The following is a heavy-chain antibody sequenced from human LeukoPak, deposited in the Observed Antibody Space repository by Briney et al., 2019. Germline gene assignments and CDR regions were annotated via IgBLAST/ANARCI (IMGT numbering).Heavy chain of an antibody. Sequence: GASVKVSCKASGGTFSSYAISWVRQAPGQGLEWMGGIIPTFGTANYAQKFQGRVTITTDESTSTAYMELSSLRSEDTAVYYCARGGPGYCSSTSCPDLAFDIWGQGTMVTVSS. J-gene: IGHJ3*02. CDR3: ARGGPGYCSSTSCPDLAFDI. CDR2: IIPTFGTA. D-gene: IGHD2-2*01. CDR1: GGTFSSYA. V-gene: IGHV1-69*05.